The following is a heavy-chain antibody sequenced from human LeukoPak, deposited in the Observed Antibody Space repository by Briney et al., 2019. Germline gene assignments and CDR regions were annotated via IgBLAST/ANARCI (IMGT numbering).Heavy chain of an antibody. CDR3: ARDYVVPAAKFDY. CDR1: GGTFSSYA. Sequence: ASVKVSCKASGGTFSSYAISWVRQAPGQGLEWMGGIIPIFGTANYAQKFQGRVTITADESTSTAYMELSSLRSEDTAVYYCARDYVVPAAKFDYWGQGTLVTVSS. D-gene: IGHD2-2*01. V-gene: IGHV1-69*13. J-gene: IGHJ4*02. CDR2: IIPIFGTA.